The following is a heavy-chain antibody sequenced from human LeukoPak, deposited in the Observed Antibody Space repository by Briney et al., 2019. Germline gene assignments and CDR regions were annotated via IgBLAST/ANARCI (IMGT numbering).Heavy chain of an antibody. J-gene: IGHJ3*02. CDR2: IYYSGST. D-gene: IGHD3-3*01. CDR1: GGSISSYY. V-gene: IGHV4-59*01. Sequence: SETLSLTCTVSGGSISSYYWSWIRQPPGKGLEWIGYIYYSGSTNYNPSLKSRVIISVDTSKNQFSLKLSSVTAADTAVYYCARSYYDFWSGYYGGAFDIWGQGTMVTVSP. CDR3: ARSYYDFWSGYYGGAFDI.